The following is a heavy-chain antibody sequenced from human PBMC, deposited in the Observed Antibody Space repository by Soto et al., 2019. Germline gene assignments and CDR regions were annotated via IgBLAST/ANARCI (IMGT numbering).Heavy chain of an antibody. CDR2: IYYSGST. CDR3: ARGSTVLGGPWFDP. Sequence: QVQLQESGPGLVKPSQTLSLTCTVSGGSISSGGYYWSWIRQHPGKGLEWIGYIYYSGSTYYNPPLKSRVTIAVATYKNQFSLKLSSVTAADTAVYYCARGSTVLGGPWFDPWGQGTLVTVSS. V-gene: IGHV4-31*03. D-gene: IGHD3-3*01. J-gene: IGHJ5*02. CDR1: GGSISSGGYY.